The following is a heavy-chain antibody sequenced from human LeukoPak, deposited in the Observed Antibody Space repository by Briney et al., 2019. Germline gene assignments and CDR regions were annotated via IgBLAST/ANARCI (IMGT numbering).Heavy chain of an antibody. CDR1: GYSFTSYW. J-gene: IGHJ3*02. Sequence: GESLKISCKGSGYSFTSYWIGWVRQMPGKGLEWMGIIYPVDSDTRYSPSFQGQVTISTDKSISTAYLQWSSLKASDTAIYYCARHDNGGMVRGIIPADALDIWGQGTMVTVSS. CDR2: IYPVDSDT. CDR3: ARHDNGGMVRGIIPADALDI. V-gene: IGHV5-51*01. D-gene: IGHD3-10*01.